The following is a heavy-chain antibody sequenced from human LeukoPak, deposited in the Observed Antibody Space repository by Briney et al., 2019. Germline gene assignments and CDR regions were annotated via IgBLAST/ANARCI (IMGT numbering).Heavy chain of an antibody. Sequence: GGSLRLSCAASGLTFTDFWMNWVRLAPGRGLEWLANIKPDGSERYYVDSVKGRFAISRDNAKNEVYLEMNSVRAEDTGVYYCSGRDSSRSPRAYWGQGTLVSVSS. CDR2: IKPDGSER. D-gene: IGHD2-2*01. V-gene: IGHV3-7*03. J-gene: IGHJ4*02. CDR3: SGRDSSRSPRAY. CDR1: GLTFTDFW.